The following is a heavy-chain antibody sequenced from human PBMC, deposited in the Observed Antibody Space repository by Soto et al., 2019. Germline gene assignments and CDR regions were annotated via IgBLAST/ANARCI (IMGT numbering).Heavy chain of an antibody. CDR1: GYTFTSYG. D-gene: IGHD2-2*01. J-gene: IGHJ3*02. CDR3: ARDLTCSSTSCYVREAFDI. CDR2: ISAYNGNT. Sequence: ASVKVSCKASGYTFTSYGISWVRQAPGQGLEWMGWISAYNGNTNYAQKLQGRVTMTTDTSTSTAYMELRSLRSDDTAVYYCARDLTCSSTSCYVREAFDIWGQGTMVTVSS. V-gene: IGHV1-18*01.